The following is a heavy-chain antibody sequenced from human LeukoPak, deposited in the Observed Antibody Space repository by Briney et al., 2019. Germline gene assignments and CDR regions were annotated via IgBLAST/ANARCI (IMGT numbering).Heavy chain of an antibody. CDR3: AKGISYYDSSGYPFDY. D-gene: IGHD3-22*01. CDR2: ISAYNGNT. J-gene: IGHJ4*02. CDR1: GYTFTSYV. Sequence: ASVKVSCKASGYTFTSYVISGVRQAPGQEVEWMGWISAYNGNTNYAQTLQGRVTMTTDTSTSTAYMELRSLRSDDTAVYYCAKGISYYDSSGYPFDYWGQGALVTVSS. V-gene: IGHV1-18*01.